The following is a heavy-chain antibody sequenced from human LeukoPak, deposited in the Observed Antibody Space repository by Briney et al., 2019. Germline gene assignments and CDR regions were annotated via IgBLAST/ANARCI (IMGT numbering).Heavy chain of an antibody. CDR2: VSQSGST. CDR3: ARAPGYASSWSPYYFDY. CDR1: VGFSSSHY. V-gene: IGHV4-59*11. J-gene: IGHJ4*02. Sequence: SETPSLTCRVSVGFSSSHYWAWIRQPPGKGLEWIGYVSQSGSTNSDPSLRSRVTLSVDTSKSQFSLKLSSVTTADTAVYYCARAPGYASSWSPYYFDYWSQGTLVTVTS. D-gene: IGHD6-13*01.